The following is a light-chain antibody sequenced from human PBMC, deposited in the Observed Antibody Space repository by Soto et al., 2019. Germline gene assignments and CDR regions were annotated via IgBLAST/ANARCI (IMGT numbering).Light chain of an antibody. CDR1: QSISSW. V-gene: IGKV1-5*03. Sequence: DIQMTQSPSTLSASVGDRVTITCRASQSISSWLAWYQQKPGKAPKLLIYKASSLESGVPSRFSGSGSGTEFTLTISSRQPDDFATYYCQQYNSYSWTFGQGTKVEI. J-gene: IGKJ1*01. CDR2: KAS. CDR3: QQYNSYSWT.